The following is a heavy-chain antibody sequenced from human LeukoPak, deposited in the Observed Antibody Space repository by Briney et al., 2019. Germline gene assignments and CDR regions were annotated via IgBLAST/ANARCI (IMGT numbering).Heavy chain of an antibody. V-gene: IGHV4-39*01. J-gene: IGHJ4*02. CDR1: GGSISSSSYY. CDR3: ARINDYGFDY. CDR2: IYYSGST. Sequence: SETLSLTCTVSGGSISSSSYYWGWIRQPPGKGLEWIGSIYYSGSTYYNPSLKSRVTISVDTSKNQFSLKLSSVTAADTAVYSCARINDYGFDYWGQGTLVTVSS. D-gene: IGHD4-17*01.